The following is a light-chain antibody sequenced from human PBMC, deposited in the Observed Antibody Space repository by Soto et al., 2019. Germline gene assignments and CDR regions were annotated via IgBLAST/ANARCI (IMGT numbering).Light chain of an antibody. V-gene: IGLV2-8*01. Sequence: QSALTQPHSASGSPGQSVTISCTGTSSDVGGYNYVSWYQQHPGKAPKLMISEVSKRPSGVPDRFSGSKSGNTASLTVSGLQAEDEADYYCSSFAGNYNLVFGGGTKLTVL. CDR1: SSDVGGYNY. J-gene: IGLJ2*01. CDR3: SSFAGNYNLV. CDR2: EVS.